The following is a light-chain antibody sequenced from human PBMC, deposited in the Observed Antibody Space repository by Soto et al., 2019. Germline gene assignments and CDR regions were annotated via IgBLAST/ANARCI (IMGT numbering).Light chain of an antibody. CDR1: QSVSSYY. Sequence: ETVMTQSPGTLSVSPGERATLSCRASQSVSSYYLAWYQQKPGQAPRLLIYAASSRATGIPDRFSGGGSGTDFTLTISRLEPEDFAVYYCQQCGSSPWTFGQGTKVDIK. J-gene: IGKJ1*01. CDR2: AAS. V-gene: IGKV3-20*01. CDR3: QQCGSSPWT.